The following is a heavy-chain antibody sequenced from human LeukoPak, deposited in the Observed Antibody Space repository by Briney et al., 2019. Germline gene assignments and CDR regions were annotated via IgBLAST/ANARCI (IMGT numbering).Heavy chain of an antibody. CDR2: ISWNSGSI. D-gene: IGHD4-17*01. V-gene: IGHV3-9*01. J-gene: IGHJ3*02. CDR3: AKDISFGSTVTLRCAFDI. Sequence: PGGSLRLSCAASGFTFDDYAMHWVRQAPGKGLEWVSGISWNSGSIGYADSVKGRFTISRDNAKNSLYLQMNSLRAEDTALYYCAKDISFGSTVTLRCAFDIWGQGTMVTVSS. CDR1: GFTFDDYA.